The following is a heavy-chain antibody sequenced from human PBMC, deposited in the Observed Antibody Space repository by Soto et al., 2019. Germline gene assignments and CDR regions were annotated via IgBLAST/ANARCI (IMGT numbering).Heavy chain of an antibody. J-gene: IGHJ6*04. V-gene: IGHV3-23*01. CDR3: AKVGLDCYGSGSYDYLYGMDV. CDR2: ISGSGGST. D-gene: IGHD3-10*01. CDR1: GITFSSYA. Sequence: PGGSLRLSCLASGITFSSYAMSWVRQAPGKGLEWVSAISGSGGSTYYADSVKGRFTISRDNSKNTLYLQMNRLRAEDTAVYYCAKVGLDCYGSGSYDYLYGMDVWGTGP.